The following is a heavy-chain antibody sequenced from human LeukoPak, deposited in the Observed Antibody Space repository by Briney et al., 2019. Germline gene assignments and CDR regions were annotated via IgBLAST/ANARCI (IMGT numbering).Heavy chain of an antibody. CDR1: GGTFSSYA. CDR2: IIPIFGTA. CDR3: ARDSSGDHYGGSYYFDY. J-gene: IGHJ4*02. V-gene: IGHV1-69*13. D-gene: IGHD4-23*01. Sequence: SVTVSCKASGGTFSSYAISWVRQAPGQGLEWMGGIIPIFGTANYAQKFQGRVTITADESTSTAYMELSSLRSEDTAVYYCARDSSGDHYGGSYYFDYWGQGTLVTVSS.